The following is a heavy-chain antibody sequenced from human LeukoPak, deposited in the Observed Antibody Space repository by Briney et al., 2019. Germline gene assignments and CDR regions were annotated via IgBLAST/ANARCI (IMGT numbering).Heavy chain of an antibody. CDR2: ISSNGGST. CDR3: ARASDPKRGSGWYGIDY. V-gene: IGHV3-64*01. Sequence: GGSLRLSCAASGFTFSSYAMHWVRQAPGKGLEYVSAISSNGGSTYYANSVKGRFTISRDNSKNTLYLQMGSLRAEDMAVYYCARASDPKRGSGWYGIDYWGQGTLVTVSS. D-gene: IGHD6-19*01. J-gene: IGHJ4*02. CDR1: GFTFSSYA.